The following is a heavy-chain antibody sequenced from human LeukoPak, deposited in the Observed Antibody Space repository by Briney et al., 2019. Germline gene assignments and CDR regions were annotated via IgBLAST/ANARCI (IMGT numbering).Heavy chain of an antibody. CDR1: GGSFSGYY. CDR3: ARSGIQLWLRPPDY. Sequence: SETLSLTCAVYGGSFSGYYWSLIRQPPGKGLEWIGEINHSGSTNYNPSLKSRVTISVDTSKNQFSLKLSSVTAADTAVYYCARSGIQLWLRPPDYWGQGTLVTVSS. J-gene: IGHJ4*02. V-gene: IGHV4-34*01. CDR2: INHSGST. D-gene: IGHD5-18*01.